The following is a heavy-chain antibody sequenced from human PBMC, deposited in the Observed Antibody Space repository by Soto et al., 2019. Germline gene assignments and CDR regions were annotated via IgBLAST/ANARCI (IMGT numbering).Heavy chain of an antibody. V-gene: IGHV4-59*08. D-gene: IGHD2-15*01. Sequence: PSETKSDTKTVAGGYIGGFCGSWIRQKQGKGLEWIGYIYYSGSTNYNPSLKSRVTISVDTSKNQFSLKLSSVTAADTAVYYCARHAPDIVLLVASRGALDIRGQGTMVTGSS. J-gene: IGHJ3*02. CDR3: ARHAPDIVLLVASRGALDI. CDR2: IYYSGST. CDR1: GGYIGGFC.